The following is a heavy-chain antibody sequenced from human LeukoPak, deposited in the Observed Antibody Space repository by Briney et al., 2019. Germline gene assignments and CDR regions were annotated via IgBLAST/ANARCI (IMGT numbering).Heavy chain of an antibody. D-gene: IGHD6-13*01. CDR3: AREWQQLPQEGLDI. CDR1: GASISSNNW. V-gene: IGHV4-4*02. Sequence: SETLSLTCAVSGASISSNNWWWSWVRQPPGKGLEWIGEIYHSGSTNYNPSLKSRVTISVDTSKNQFSLKLSSVTAADTAVYYCAREWQQLPQEGLDIWGQGTMVTVSS. J-gene: IGHJ3*02. CDR2: IYHSGST.